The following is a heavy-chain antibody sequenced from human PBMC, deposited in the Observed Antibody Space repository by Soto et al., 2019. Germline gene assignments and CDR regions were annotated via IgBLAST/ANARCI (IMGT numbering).Heavy chain of an antibody. CDR3: ARDKGAYCGGECYSTWFDP. Sequence: ASVKGSCKASGGTFGSDSFSWVRKAPGQRLERMGWISAYNGNTNYAQQLQGRVTMTTDTSTSTAYMELRSLRSDDTAVYYCARDKGAYCGGECYSTWFDPWGQGTLVTVSS. D-gene: IGHD2-21*01. CDR1: GGTFGSDS. CDR2: ISAYNGNT. J-gene: IGHJ5*02. V-gene: IGHV1-18*01.